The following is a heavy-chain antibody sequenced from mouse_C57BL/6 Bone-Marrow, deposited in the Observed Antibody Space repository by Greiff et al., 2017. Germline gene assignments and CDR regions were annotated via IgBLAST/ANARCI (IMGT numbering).Heavy chain of an antibody. CDR2: INPYNGGT. J-gene: IGHJ4*01. Sequence: EVQLVESGPVLVKPGASVKMSCKASGYTFTDYYMNWVKQSHGKSLEWIGVINPYNGGTSYNQKFKGKATLTVDKSSSTAYMELNSLTSEDSAVYYCASSYNYAMDYWGQGTSVTVSS. D-gene: IGHD1-1*01. V-gene: IGHV1-19*01. CDR3: ASSYNYAMDY. CDR1: GYTFTDYY.